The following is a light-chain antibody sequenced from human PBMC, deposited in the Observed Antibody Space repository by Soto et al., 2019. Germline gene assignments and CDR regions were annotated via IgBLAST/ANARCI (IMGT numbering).Light chain of an antibody. J-gene: IGKJ2*01. V-gene: IGKV3-15*01. Sequence: EGVMTQSPATLSVSPGERATLSCRASRSVITNLAWYQQKPCQAPRVLIYGASTRATAVPARFSGSGSGTECTLTISSMPLEDFAVSYCQQDKSWYTVGQRPKLEIK. CDR1: RSVITN. CDR2: GAS. CDR3: QQDKSWYT.